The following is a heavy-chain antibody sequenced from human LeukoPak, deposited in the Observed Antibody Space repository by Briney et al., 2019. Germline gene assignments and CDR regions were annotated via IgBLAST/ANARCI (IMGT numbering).Heavy chain of an antibody. V-gene: IGHV3-23*01. D-gene: IGHD3-10*01. CDR2: ISGSGGST. J-gene: IGHJ4*02. CDR1: GFTFSSYA. CDR3: ANGLEFRGKVLPLDY. Sequence: GGSLRLSCAASGFTFSSYAMSWVRQAPGKGLEWVSAISGSGGSTYYADSVKGRFTISRDNSKNTLYLQMNSLRAEDTAVYYCANGLEFRGKVLPLDYWGQGTLVTVSS.